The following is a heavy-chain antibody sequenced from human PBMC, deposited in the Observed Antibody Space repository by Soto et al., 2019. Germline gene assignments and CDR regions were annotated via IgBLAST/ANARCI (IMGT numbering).Heavy chain of an antibody. CDR1: GGSISSSNW. Sequence: PSETLSLTCAVPGGSISSSNWWSWVRQPPGKGLEWIGEIYHSGSTNYNPSLKSRVTISVDKSKNQFSLKLSSVTAADTAVYYCARGYSSSWYDPEYYFDYWGQGTLVTVSS. CDR2: IYHSGST. V-gene: IGHV4-4*02. D-gene: IGHD6-13*01. J-gene: IGHJ4*02. CDR3: ARGYSSSWYDPEYYFDY.